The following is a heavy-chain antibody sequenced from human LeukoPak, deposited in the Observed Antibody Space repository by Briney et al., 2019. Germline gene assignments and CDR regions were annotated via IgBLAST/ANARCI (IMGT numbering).Heavy chain of an antibody. J-gene: IGHJ3*02. CDR2: ISSNGGST. Sequence: GGSLRLSCSASGFTFSSYVMHWVRQAPGKGPEYVSAISSNGGSTYYADSVKGRFTISRDNSKNTLYLQMSSLRAEDTAVYYCVSSIVGATHAFDIWGQGTMVTVSS. CDR3: VSSIVGATHAFDI. D-gene: IGHD1-26*01. V-gene: IGHV3-64D*09. CDR1: GFTFSSYV.